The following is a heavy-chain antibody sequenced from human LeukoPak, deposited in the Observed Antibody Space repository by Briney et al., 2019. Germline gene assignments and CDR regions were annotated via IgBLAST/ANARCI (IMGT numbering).Heavy chain of an antibody. Sequence: GGSLRLSCAASGFTFSSYAMSWVRQAPGKGLEWVSAISGSGGSTYYADSVKGRFTISRDNSKNTLYLQMNSPRAEDTAVYYCARSSGYYYYFDYWGQGTLVTVSS. CDR2: ISGSGGST. CDR1: GFTFSSYA. D-gene: IGHD3-22*01. V-gene: IGHV3-23*01. CDR3: ARSSGYYYYFDY. J-gene: IGHJ4*02.